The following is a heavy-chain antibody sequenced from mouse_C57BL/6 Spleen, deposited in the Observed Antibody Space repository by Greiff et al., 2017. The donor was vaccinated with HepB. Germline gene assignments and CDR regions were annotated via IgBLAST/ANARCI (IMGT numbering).Heavy chain of an antibody. J-gene: IGHJ1*03. CDR3: ARSLYYGYDDWYIDV. Sequence: QVQLQQPGAELVMPGASVKLSCKASGYTFTSYWMHWVKQRPGQGLEWIGEIDPSDSYTNYNQKFKGKSTLTVDKSSSTAYMQLSSLTSEDSAVYYCARSLYYGYDDWYIDVWGTGTTVTVSS. V-gene: IGHV1-69*01. CDR1: GYTFTSYW. CDR2: IDPSDSYT. D-gene: IGHD2-2*01.